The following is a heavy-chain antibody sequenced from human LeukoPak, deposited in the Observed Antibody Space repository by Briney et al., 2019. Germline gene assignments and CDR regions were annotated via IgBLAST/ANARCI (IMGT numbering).Heavy chain of an antibody. CDR1: GFTFSSYS. J-gene: IGHJ4*02. CDR3: AKNNDIIAVSGRPDY. D-gene: IGHD6-13*01. Sequence: GGSLRLSCAASGFTFSSYSMNWVRQAPGKGLEWVSSLTGSGDNTYYADSVKGRFTISRDNSRKTLYLQMNSLTVGDTAVYYCAKNNDIIAVSGRPDYWGQGTLVAVSS. CDR2: LTGSGDNT. V-gene: IGHV3-23*01.